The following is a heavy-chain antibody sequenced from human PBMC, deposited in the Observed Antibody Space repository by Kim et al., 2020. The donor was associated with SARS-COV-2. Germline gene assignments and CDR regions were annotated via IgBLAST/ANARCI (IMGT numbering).Heavy chain of an antibody. CDR2: INHSGST. J-gene: IGHJ5*02. V-gene: IGHV4-34*01. CDR1: GGSFSGYY. D-gene: IGHD6-19*01. Sequence: SETLSLTCAVYGGSFSGYYWSWIRQPPGKGLEWIGEINHSGSTNYNPSLKSRVTISVDTSKNQFSLKLSSVTAADTAVYYCARGRSVAWFDPWGQGTLVTVSS. CDR3: ARGRSVAWFDP.